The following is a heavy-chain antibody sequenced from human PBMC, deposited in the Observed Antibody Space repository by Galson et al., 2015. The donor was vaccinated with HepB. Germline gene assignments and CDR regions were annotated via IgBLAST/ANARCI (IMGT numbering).Heavy chain of an antibody. V-gene: IGHV1-69*04. J-gene: IGHJ4*02. CDR2: IIPILGIA. CDR1: GGTFSSYA. Sequence: SVKVSCKASGGTFSSYAISWVRQAPGQGLEWMGRIIPILGIANYAQKFQGRVTITADKSTSTAYMELSSLRSEDTAVYYCASQPRGLYDSSGYYVDYSGQGTLVTVSS. CDR3: ASQPRGLYDSSGYYVDY. D-gene: IGHD3-22*01.